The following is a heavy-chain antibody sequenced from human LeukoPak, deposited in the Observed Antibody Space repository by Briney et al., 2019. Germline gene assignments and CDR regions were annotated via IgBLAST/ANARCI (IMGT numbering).Heavy chain of an antibody. CDR2: IKSKVDGGTT. CDR1: GLTFTDAW. V-gene: IGHV3-15*01. CDR3: ARAPTVLVGYCSSSSCQADY. D-gene: IGHD2-2*01. Sequence: PGGSLRLSCAASGLTFTDAWMSWVRQAPGKGLEWVGRIKSKVDGGTTDYGAPVKGRFTISRDNAENSLYLQMNSLRVEDTAVYYCARAPTVLVGYCSSSSCQADYWGQGTLVTVSS. J-gene: IGHJ4*02.